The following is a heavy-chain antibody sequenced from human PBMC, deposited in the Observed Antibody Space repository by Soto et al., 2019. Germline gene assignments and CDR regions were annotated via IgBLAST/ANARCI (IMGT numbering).Heavy chain of an antibody. Sequence: SETLSLTCTVSGGSISSYYWSWIRQPPGKGLEWIGYIYYSGSTNYNPSLKSRVTISVDTSKNQFSLKLSSVTAADTAVYYCASHTDYDSLDYFDYWGQGTLVTVSS. J-gene: IGHJ4*02. CDR3: ASHTDYDSLDYFDY. V-gene: IGHV4-59*01. CDR2: IYYSGST. D-gene: IGHD3-3*01. CDR1: GGSISSYY.